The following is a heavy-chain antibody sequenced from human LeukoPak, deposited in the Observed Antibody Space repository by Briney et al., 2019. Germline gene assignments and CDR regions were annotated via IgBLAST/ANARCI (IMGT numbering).Heavy chain of an antibody. D-gene: IGHD3-10*01. J-gene: IGHJ4*02. CDR1: GYALTELS. CDR2: FDPEDGET. V-gene: IGHV1-24*01. Sequence: ASVWVSCKVSGYALTELSMHWVRQAPGKGHERMGGFDPEDGETIYAQKFQGRVTMTEDTSTDTAYMELSSLRSEDTAVYYCATPAYYYGSGSYYTQFDYWGQGTLVTVSS. CDR3: ATPAYYYGSGSYYTQFDY.